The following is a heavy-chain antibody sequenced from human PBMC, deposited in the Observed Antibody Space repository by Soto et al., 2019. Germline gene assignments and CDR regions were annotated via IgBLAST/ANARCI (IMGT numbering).Heavy chain of an antibody. D-gene: IGHD3-10*01. CDR2: IIPIFGTA. V-gene: IGHV1-69*13. J-gene: IGHJ4*02. Sequence: ASVKVSCKASGGTFSSYAISWVRQAPGQGLEWMGGIIPIFGTANYAQKFQGRVTTTADESTSTAYMELSSLRSEDTAVYYCARTSLWFGESPPYYFDYWGQGTLVTVSS. CDR1: GGTFSSYA. CDR3: ARTSLWFGESPPYYFDY.